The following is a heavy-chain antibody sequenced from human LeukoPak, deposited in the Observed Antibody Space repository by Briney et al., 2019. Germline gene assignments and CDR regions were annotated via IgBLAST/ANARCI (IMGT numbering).Heavy chain of an antibody. J-gene: IGHJ4*02. D-gene: IGHD3-22*01. CDR1: CGSISSGGYS. V-gene: IGHV4-61*08. CDR2: IYYSGST. Sequence: SETLSLTCAVSCGSISSGGYSWSWIRQPPGKGLEWIGYIYYSGSTNYNPSLKSRVTISGDTSKNQFSLRLSSVTAADTAVYYCARASYSYDISGWVPFDYWGQGTLVTVSS. CDR3: ARASYSYDISGWVPFDY.